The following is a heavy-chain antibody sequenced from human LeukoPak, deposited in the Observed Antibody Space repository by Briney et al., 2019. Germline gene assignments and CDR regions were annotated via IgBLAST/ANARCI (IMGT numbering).Heavy chain of an antibody. CDR1: GFTFSSYG. CDR3: ARSTSPYGSGSYASDY. J-gene: IGHJ4*02. D-gene: IGHD3-10*01. Sequence: GGSLRLSCAASGFTFSSYGMHWVRQAPGKGLEWVAFIRYDGSNKYYADSVKGRFTISRDNSKNTLYLQMNSLRAEDTAVYYCARSTSPYGSGSYASDYWGQGTLVTVSS. CDR2: IRYDGSNK. V-gene: IGHV3-30*02.